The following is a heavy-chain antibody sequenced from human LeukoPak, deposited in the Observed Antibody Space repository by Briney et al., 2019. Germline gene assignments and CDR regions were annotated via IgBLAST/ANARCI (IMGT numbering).Heavy chain of an antibody. CDR2: ISGRGRHT. D-gene: IGHD3-22*01. CDR1: GFSFSGYA. CDR3: AKDISGYYRPFDY. V-gene: IGHV3-23*01. Sequence: GGSLRLSCAASGFSFSGYAMSWVRQAPGKGLEWVSSISGRGRHTYHADSVKGRFTISRDNSKNTLYPQINSLRAEDTAVYYCAKDISGYYRPFDYWGQGTLVTVSS. J-gene: IGHJ4*02.